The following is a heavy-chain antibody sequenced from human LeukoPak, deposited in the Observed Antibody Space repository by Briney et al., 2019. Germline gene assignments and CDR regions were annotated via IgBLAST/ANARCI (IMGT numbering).Heavy chain of an antibody. CDR2: ISYDGSNT. J-gene: IGHJ4*02. CDR1: GFTFRNYG. CDR3: ARDPTRPPEITMARGVPFDY. Sequence: GGSLRLSCAASGFTFRNYGMHWVRQAPGKGLEWVAVISYDGSNTYYADSVKGRFTISRDNSKNTLYLQMNSLRAEDTAVYYCARDPTRPPEITMARGVPFDYWGQGTLVTVSS. V-gene: IGHV3-30*03. D-gene: IGHD3-10*01.